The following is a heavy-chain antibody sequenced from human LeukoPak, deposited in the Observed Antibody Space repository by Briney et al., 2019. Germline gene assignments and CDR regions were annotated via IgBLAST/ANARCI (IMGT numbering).Heavy chain of an antibody. CDR3: ARTITIFGVVILYYFDY. V-gene: IGHV3-11*04. CDR1: GFSFSDYY. J-gene: IGHJ4*02. CDR2: ISSDGGAM. Sequence: GGSLRLSCAASGFSFSDYYMTWIRQAPGKGLQWVSSISSDGGAMYYADSVKGRFTISRDNAKNSLYLQMNSLRAEDTAVYYCARTITIFGVVILYYFDYWGQGTLVTVSS. D-gene: IGHD3-3*01.